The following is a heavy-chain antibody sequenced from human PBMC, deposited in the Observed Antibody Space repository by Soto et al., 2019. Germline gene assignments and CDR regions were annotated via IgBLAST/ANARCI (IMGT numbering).Heavy chain of an antibody. CDR1: GYTFTSYD. V-gene: IGHV1-8*01. CDR2: MNPNSGNT. CDR3: ARGSEAYSSGWLAFDY. Sequence: QVQLVQSGAEVKKPGASVKVSCKASGYTFTSYDINWVRQATGQGLEWMGWMNPNSGNTGYAQKFQGRVTMTRNTSISTAYMELSSLRTEDTAVYYCARGSEAYSSGWLAFDYWGQGTLVTVSS. D-gene: IGHD6-19*01. J-gene: IGHJ4*02.